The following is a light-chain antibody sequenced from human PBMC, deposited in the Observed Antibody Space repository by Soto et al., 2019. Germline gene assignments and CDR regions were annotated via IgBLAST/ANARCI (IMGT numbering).Light chain of an antibody. J-gene: IGKJ2*01. V-gene: IGKV3-15*01. Sequence: EIVMTQSPATLSVSPGGRATLSCRASQSISDTLAWYQQKPGQAPRLLIHGASTRAPGFPARFSGSGSGTDFTLTISSLQSEDFAVYYCQHYNYWPYTFGQGTKV. CDR3: QHYNYWPYT. CDR1: QSISDT. CDR2: GAS.